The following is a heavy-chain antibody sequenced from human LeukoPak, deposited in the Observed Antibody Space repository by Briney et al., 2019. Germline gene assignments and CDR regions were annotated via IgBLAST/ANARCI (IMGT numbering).Heavy chain of an antibody. CDR2: IYYSGST. Sequence: PSETLSLTCAVYGGSFSGYYWGWIRQPPGKGLEWIGSIYYSGSTYYNPSLKSRVTISVDTSKNQFSLKLSSVTAADTAVYYCARPTVERYYYMDVWGKGTTVTVSS. CDR3: ARPTVERYYYMDV. J-gene: IGHJ6*03. V-gene: IGHV4-39*01. CDR1: GGSFSGYY. D-gene: IGHD5-24*01.